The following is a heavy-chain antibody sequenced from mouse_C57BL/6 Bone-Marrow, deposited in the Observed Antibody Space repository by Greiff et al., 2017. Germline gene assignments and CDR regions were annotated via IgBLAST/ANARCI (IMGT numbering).Heavy chain of an antibody. CDR1: GFTFTSYW. CDR3: ATPYYSNYWYFDV. CDR2: IYPGSGST. Sequence: QVQLQQPGAELVKPGASVKLSCTASGFTFTSYWITWVRQRPGQGLEWIGAIYPGSGSTNYNEKFKSKVTLTVDTSSSTAYMQLSSLTSEDSAVYYCATPYYSNYWYFDVWGTGTTVTVSS. J-gene: IGHJ1*03. D-gene: IGHD2-5*01. V-gene: IGHV1-55*01.